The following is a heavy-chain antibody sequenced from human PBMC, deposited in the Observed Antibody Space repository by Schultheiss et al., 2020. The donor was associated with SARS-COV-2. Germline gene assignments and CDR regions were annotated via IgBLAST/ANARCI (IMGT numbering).Heavy chain of an antibody. CDR3: AKGRIAAAGTLDY. J-gene: IGHJ4*02. V-gene: IGHV3-30*18. Sequence: GSLRLSCAASGFSFSNYGMHWVRQAPGKGLEWVAVIAYDGSSKNFADSVKGRFTISRDDSKSTLYLQMNSLRTEDTAVYYCAKGRIAAAGTLDYWGQGTLVTVSS. D-gene: IGHD6-13*01. CDR2: IAYDGSSK. CDR1: GFSFSNYG.